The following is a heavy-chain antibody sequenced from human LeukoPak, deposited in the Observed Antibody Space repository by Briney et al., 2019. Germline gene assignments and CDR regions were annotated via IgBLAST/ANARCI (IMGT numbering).Heavy chain of an antibody. CDR1: GGSISSGGYY. V-gene: IGHV4-31*03. J-gene: IGHJ4*02. D-gene: IGHD4-4*01. CDR2: IYYSGST. CDR3: ARGSYRYFDY. Sequence: SQTLSLTCTISGGSISSGGYYWSWIRQHPGKGLEWIGYIYYSGSTYYNPSLKSRVTISVDTSKNQFSLKLSSVTAADTAVYYCARGSYRYFDYWGQGTLVTVAS.